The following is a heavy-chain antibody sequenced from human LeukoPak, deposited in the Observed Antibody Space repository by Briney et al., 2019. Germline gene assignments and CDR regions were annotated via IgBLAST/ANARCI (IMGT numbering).Heavy chain of an antibody. CDR1: GGSFNIYY. CDR2: INDGGTI. CDR3: ARRWNYGRNYYIDV. Sequence: RSETLSLTCAVYGGSFNIYYWSWIRQSPGKGLEWIGEINDGGTINYNPSLLSRVTISLDRSKNQFSLKLTSVTTTDTAVYYCARRWNYGRNYYIDVWGKGATVSVSS. V-gene: IGHV4-34*01. D-gene: IGHD1-7*01. J-gene: IGHJ6*03.